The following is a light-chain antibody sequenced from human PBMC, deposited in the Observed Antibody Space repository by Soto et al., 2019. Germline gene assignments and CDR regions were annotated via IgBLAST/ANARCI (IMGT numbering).Light chain of an antibody. Sequence: IQLTQSPSSLSASVGDRVTITWRASQDIAIYLAWYQQKPGEAPKLLIYAASTLYGGVPSRFSGSGSGTDFALTITSLQAEDFATYYCQQLRMYPSTFGGGTKVDI. CDR2: AAS. J-gene: IGKJ4*01. CDR1: QDIAIY. CDR3: QQLRMYPST. V-gene: IGKV1-9*01.